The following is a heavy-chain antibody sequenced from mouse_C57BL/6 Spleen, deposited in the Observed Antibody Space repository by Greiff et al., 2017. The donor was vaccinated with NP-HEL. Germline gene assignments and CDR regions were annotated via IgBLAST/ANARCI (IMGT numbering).Heavy chain of an antibody. CDR3: ARKGVLRAPSYYAMDD. V-gene: IGHV1-76*01. J-gene: IGHJ4*01. CDR1: GYTFTDYY. Sequence: QVQLKQSGAELVRPGASVKLSCKASGYTFTDYYINWVKQRPGQGLEWIARIYPGSGNTYYNEKFKGKATLTAEKSSSTAYLQLSSLTSEDSAVYFCARKGVLRAPSYYAMDDGGQGNSVTVSS. D-gene: IGHD1-1*01. CDR2: IYPGSGNT.